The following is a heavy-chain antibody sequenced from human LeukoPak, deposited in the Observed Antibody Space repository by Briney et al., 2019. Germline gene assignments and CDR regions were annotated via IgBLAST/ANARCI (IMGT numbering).Heavy chain of an antibody. J-gene: IGHJ3*02. CDR2: IDRNSYI. Sequence: GGSLRLSCAASGFTFSSYWMSWVRQAPGKGLEWVSSIDRNSYIYYADSVKGRFTISRDNAENSLYLQMNSLRAEDTAVYYCARAYCSSTSCYTPDAFDIWGQGTMVTVSP. D-gene: IGHD2-2*02. CDR1: GFTFSSYW. V-gene: IGHV3-21*01. CDR3: ARAYCSSTSCYTPDAFDI.